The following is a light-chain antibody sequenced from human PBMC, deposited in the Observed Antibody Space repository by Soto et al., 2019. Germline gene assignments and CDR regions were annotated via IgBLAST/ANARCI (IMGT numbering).Light chain of an antibody. CDR3: QQYESYSTLT. J-gene: IGKJ4*01. V-gene: IGKV1-5*01. CDR1: QSIRSW. CDR2: DAS. Sequence: DLKMTQSPSTLSASVGDRFTMTCRASQSIRSWLAWYQQKPGKAPKLXXXDASSLESGVPSRFSGIRCGTEFSLTISSLQTDDFLAYYCQQYESYSTLTFGGGTKVDIK.